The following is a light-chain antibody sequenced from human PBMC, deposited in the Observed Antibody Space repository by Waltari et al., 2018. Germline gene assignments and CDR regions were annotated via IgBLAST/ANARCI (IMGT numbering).Light chain of an antibody. CDR3: QTGGHGTWV. J-gene: IGLJ3*02. V-gene: IGLV4-69*01. Sequence: QLVLTQSPSASASLGASVKLTCTLSSGHSSNVIAWHQQQSETGPRYLMKVNSDGSQSKGDDIPDRCSGSSSGAERYLTSSSGQSEDEADYYCQTGGHGTWVFGGGTKLTVL. CDR2: VNSDGSQ. CDR1: SGHSSNV.